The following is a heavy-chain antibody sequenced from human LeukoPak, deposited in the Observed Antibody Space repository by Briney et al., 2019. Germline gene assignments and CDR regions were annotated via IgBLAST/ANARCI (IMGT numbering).Heavy chain of an antibody. CDR1: GFTFSTYV. V-gene: IGHV3-23*01. CDR3: AKDPTSLPGV. Sequence: GGSLRLSCAASGFTFSTYVMNWFRQAPGKGLEWVSTISVGAEYIFYADSVKGRFTISRDNSKNTLYLQMNSLRAEDTAVYYCAKDPTSLPGVWGQGTTVTVSS. CDR2: ISVGAEYI. D-gene: IGHD1-1*01. J-gene: IGHJ6*02.